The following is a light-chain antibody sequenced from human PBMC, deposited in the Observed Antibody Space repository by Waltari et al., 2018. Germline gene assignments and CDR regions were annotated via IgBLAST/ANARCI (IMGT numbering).Light chain of an antibody. CDR2: WAS. CDR3: QQYYTSPRT. Sequence: DIVMTQSPHSLAVSLGERATINCNSSQSVLYSSKNRNYLGWYQHKPGQTPKLLIYWASTRESGVPDRFSGSGSGTDFTLTISSLQAEDVAVYYCQQYYTSPRTFGQGTKVEIK. CDR1: QSVLYSSKNRNY. J-gene: IGKJ1*01. V-gene: IGKV4-1*01.